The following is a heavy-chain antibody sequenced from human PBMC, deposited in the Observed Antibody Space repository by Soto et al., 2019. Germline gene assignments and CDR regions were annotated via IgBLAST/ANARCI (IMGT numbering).Heavy chain of an antibody. D-gene: IGHD3-9*01. V-gene: IGHV1-69*12. CDR2: IIPIFGTA. CDR3: ARGEPYYEILTGYSTGYNWFDP. CDR1: GGTFSSYA. J-gene: IGHJ5*02. Sequence: QVQLVQSGAEVKKPGSSVKVSCKASGGTFSSYAISWVRQAPGQGLEWMGGIIPIFGTANYAQKFQGRVTIPADESTRTAYMELSSLRSEDTAVYYCARGEPYYEILTGYSTGYNWFDPWGQGTLVTVSS.